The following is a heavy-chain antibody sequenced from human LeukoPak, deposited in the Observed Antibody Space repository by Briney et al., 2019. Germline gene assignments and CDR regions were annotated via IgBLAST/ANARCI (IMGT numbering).Heavy chain of an antibody. J-gene: IGHJ4*02. CDR3: AKSGGYGLIDY. Sequence: PSETLSLTCTVSGGSISSYYWSWIRQPPGKGLEWIGYIYHSGSTKYNPSLKSRVTISVDTSKNQFSLKLSSVTAADTAMYYCAKSGGYGLIDYWGQGTRVTVSS. V-gene: IGHV4-59*01. D-gene: IGHD1-26*01. CDR1: GGSISSYY. CDR2: IYHSGST.